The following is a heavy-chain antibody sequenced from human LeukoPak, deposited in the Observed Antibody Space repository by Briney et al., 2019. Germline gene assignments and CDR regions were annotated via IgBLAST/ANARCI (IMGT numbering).Heavy chain of an antibody. Sequence: SETLSLTCTVSGGSISSYYWSWIRQPPGKGLEWIGYIYYSGSTNYNPSLKSRVTISVDTSKNQFSLKLSSVTAADTAVYYCARESTVVTGRHFDYWGQGTLVTVSS. D-gene: IGHD4-23*01. J-gene: IGHJ4*02. CDR1: GGSISSYY. V-gene: IGHV4-59*01. CDR3: ARESTVVTGRHFDY. CDR2: IYYSGST.